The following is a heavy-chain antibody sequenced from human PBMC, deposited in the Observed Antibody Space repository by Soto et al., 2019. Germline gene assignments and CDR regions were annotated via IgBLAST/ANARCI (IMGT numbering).Heavy chain of an antibody. J-gene: IGHJ4*01. Sequence: GGSLRLSCAACGCTFCNYGRNGVRQAPGKWQEWVALIWYDGSNKYYADSVKGRFTLSRYNSKNTVHLQLNSLSAEGTAMHYCAVGEPLHYRGQGTLVTVSS. CDR1: GCTFCNYG. CDR2: IWYDGSNK. D-gene: IGHD3-10*01. CDR3: AVGEPLHY. V-gene: IGHV3-33*01.